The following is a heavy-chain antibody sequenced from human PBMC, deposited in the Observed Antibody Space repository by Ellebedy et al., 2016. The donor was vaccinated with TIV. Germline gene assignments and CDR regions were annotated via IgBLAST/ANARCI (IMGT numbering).Heavy chain of an antibody. CDR3: ARSYCSSTSCYLLY. J-gene: IGHJ4*02. Sequence: SVKVSXXASGGTFSSYAISWVRQAPGQGLEWMGGIIPIFGTANYAQKFQGRVTITADESTSTAYMELSSLRSEDTAVYYCARSYCSSTSCYLLYWGQGTLVTVSS. D-gene: IGHD2-2*01. V-gene: IGHV1-69*13. CDR1: GGTFSSYA. CDR2: IIPIFGTA.